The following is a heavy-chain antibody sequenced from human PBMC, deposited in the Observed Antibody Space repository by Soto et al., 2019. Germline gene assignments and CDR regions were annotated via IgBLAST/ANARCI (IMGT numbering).Heavy chain of an antibody. Sequence: ETLSLTCTVPGGSISSGGYYWSWIRQHPGKGLEWIGEINHSGSTNYNPSLKSRVTISVDKSKNQFSLKLSSVTAADTAVYYCARGIPGYCGGATCYSGWFDPWGQGTLVTVSS. V-gene: IGHV4-39*07. CDR2: INHSGST. CDR1: GGSISSGGYY. D-gene: IGHD2-15*01. CDR3: ARGIPGYCGGATCYSGWFDP. J-gene: IGHJ5*02.